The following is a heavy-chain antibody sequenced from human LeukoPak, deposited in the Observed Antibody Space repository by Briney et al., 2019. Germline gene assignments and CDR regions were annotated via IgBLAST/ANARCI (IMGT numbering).Heavy chain of an antibody. Sequence: PRGSLRLSCAASGFNVSTNYMSWVRQAPGRGLEWVSTIYSGERTDYADSVKDRFTISRDKTMNTLYLQMSSLRVEDTAVYYCARDLRKQGFWSWGQGTLVTVSS. CDR2: IYSGERT. J-gene: IGHJ4*02. V-gene: IGHV3-66*01. CDR1: GFNVSTNY. CDR3: ARDLRKQGFWS. D-gene: IGHD3-3*01.